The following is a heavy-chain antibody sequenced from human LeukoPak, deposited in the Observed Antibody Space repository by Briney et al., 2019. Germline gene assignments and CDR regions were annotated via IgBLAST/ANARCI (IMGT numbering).Heavy chain of an antibody. J-gene: IGHJ2*01. CDR3: AKDRRTTVTTWYFDL. V-gene: IGHV3-30*18. Sequence: GGSLRLSCAASGFTFDDYGMSWVRQAPGKGLEWVAVISYDGSNKYYADSVKGRFTISRDNSKNTLYLQMNSLRAEDTAVYYCAKDRRTTVTTWYFDLWGRGTLVTVSS. D-gene: IGHD4-17*01. CDR1: GFTFDDYG. CDR2: ISYDGSNK.